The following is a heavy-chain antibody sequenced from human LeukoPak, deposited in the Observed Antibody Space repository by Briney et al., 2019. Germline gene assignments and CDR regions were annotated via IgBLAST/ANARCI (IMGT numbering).Heavy chain of an antibody. Sequence: ASVKVSCKASGYTLTGYCMHWVRQAPGQGLEWLGWINTKSGATNYAQNLQGRVTMTRDTSMSTTYMELKRLRSDDTAVYYCARSGSGYLRYYFDYWGQGTLVTVSS. V-gene: IGHV1-2*02. CDR3: ARSGSGYLRYYFDY. D-gene: IGHD5-12*01. CDR1: GYTLTGYC. CDR2: INTKSGAT. J-gene: IGHJ4*02.